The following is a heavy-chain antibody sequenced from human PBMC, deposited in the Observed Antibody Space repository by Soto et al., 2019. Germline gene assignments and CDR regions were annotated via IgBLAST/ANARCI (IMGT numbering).Heavy chain of an antibody. CDR1: GGSISTYY. J-gene: IGHJ4*02. D-gene: IGHD6-19*01. Sequence: QVQLQESGPGLVKPSETLSLTCTVSGGSISTYYWSWIRQPPGKGLEWIGHVYYSGTTNYNASLKSRVTMSLDTSRNHFSLNLTSVTAADSAVYYCARPSVGGTWGPLDFWGQGTLVTVSS. CDR2: VYYSGTT. CDR3: ARPSVGGTWGPLDF. V-gene: IGHV4-59*08.